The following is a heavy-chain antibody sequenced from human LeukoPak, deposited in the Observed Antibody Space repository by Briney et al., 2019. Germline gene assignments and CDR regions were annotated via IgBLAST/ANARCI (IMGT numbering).Heavy chain of an antibody. Sequence: GASVKVSCKASGYTFTSYDINWVRQATGQGLEWMGWMNPNSGNTGYAQEFQGRVTMTRNTSISTAYMELSGLRSEDTAVYYCARDDCIAAAGNFDYWGQGTLVTVSS. J-gene: IGHJ4*02. CDR2: MNPNSGNT. V-gene: IGHV1-8*01. CDR1: GYTFTSYD. CDR3: ARDDCIAAAGNFDY. D-gene: IGHD6-13*01.